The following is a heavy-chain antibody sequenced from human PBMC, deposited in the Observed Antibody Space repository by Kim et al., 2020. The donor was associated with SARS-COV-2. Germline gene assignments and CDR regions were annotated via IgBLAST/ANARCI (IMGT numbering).Heavy chain of an antibody. V-gene: IGHV1-69*04. J-gene: IGHJ4*02. CDR3: ARDATGGYYFDY. D-gene: IGHD2-15*01. Sequence: NGAPKCQGRVRITADKSPSTAYMELSSLRSEDTAVYYCARDATGGYYFDYWGQGTLVTVSS.